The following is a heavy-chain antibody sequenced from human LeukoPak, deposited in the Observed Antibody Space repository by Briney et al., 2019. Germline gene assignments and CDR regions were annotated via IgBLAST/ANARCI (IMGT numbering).Heavy chain of an antibody. CDR1: GFTVSSNY. J-gene: IGHJ4*02. D-gene: IGHD3-3*01. V-gene: IGHV3-66*01. Sequence: PGGSLRLSCAASGFTVSSNYMSWVRQAPGKGLEWVSVIYSGGSTYYADSVKGRFTISRGNSKNTLYLQMNRLRAEDTAVYYCARDAWSTGLDYWGQGTLVTVSS. CDR3: ARDAWSTGLDY. CDR2: IYSGGST.